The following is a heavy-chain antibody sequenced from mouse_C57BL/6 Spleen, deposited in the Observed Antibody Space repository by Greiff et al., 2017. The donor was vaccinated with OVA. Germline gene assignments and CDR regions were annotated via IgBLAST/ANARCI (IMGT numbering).Heavy chain of an antibody. CDR2: INYDGSST. J-gene: IGHJ1*03. Sequence: EVMLVESEGGLVQPGSSMKLSCTASGFTFSDYYMAWVRQVPEKGLEWVANINYDGSSTYYLDSLKSRFIISRDNAKNILYLQMSSLKSEDTATYYCAREALRRYFDVWGTGTTVTVSS. D-gene: IGHD2-4*01. CDR1: GFTFSDYY. V-gene: IGHV5-16*01. CDR3: AREALRRYFDV.